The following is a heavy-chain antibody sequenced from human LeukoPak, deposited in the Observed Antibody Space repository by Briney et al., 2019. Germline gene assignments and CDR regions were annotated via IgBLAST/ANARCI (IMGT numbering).Heavy chain of an antibody. CDR3: ARVASGSYVSYFDY. V-gene: IGHV1-18*01. CDR1: GYTFTSYG. D-gene: IGHD1-26*01. Sequence: GASVKVSCKASGYTFTSYGISWVRQAPGQGLEWMGWISAYNGNTNYAQKFQGRVTMTRDTSISTAYMELSRLRSDDTAVYYCARVASGSYVSYFDYWGQGTLVTVSS. CDR2: ISAYNGNT. J-gene: IGHJ4*02.